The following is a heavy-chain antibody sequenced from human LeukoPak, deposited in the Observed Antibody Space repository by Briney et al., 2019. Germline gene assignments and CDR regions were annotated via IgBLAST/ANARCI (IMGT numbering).Heavy chain of an antibody. D-gene: IGHD1-26*01. Sequence: SETLSLTCAVSGGSISTNNWWTWVRQPPDKGLEWIGEIHHSGSTDYNPSLKSRVTISPDKSKNQFSLTLTSVTAADTAVYFCARAPLSGTYYTDAFDIWGQGTMVTVSS. CDR2: IHHSGST. CDR1: GGSISTNNW. CDR3: ARAPLSGTYYTDAFDI. J-gene: IGHJ3*02. V-gene: IGHV4-4*02.